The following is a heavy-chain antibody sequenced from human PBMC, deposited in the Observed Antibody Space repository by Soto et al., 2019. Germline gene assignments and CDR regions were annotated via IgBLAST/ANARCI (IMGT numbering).Heavy chain of an antibody. CDR2: ISVSGDRT. Sequence: PWWSLRLSCSASVFTFSSYAMCWLRQAPGKGLEWVSSISVSGDRTFYADSVKGRFTISRDNSRNTLHLQMNSLRAEDTALYYCAKDGDSITRNKPLDYWGQGTLVTVSS. D-gene: IGHD2-2*01. J-gene: IGHJ4*02. CDR1: VFTFSSYA. CDR3: AKDGDSITRNKPLDY. V-gene: IGHV3-23*01.